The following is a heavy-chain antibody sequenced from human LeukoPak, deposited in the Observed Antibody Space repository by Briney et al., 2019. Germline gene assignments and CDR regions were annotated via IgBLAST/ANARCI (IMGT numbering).Heavy chain of an antibody. CDR3: ARAPWIVGATESDAFDI. Sequence: ASVKVSCKASGYTFTSYDINWVRQAPGQGLEWMGWINPNSGGANYAQKFQGRVTMTRDTSISTAYMELSRLRSDDTAVYYCARAPWIVGATESDAFDIWGQGTMVTVSS. J-gene: IGHJ3*02. CDR2: INPNSGGA. D-gene: IGHD1-26*01. CDR1: GYTFTSYD. V-gene: IGHV1-2*02.